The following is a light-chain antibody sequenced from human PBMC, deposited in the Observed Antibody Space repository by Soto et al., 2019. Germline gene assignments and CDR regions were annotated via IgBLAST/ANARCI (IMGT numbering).Light chain of an antibody. J-gene: IGLJ1*01. CDR3: SSYTSSSTYV. V-gene: IGLV2-14*01. CDR2: DVS. CDR1: SSDVGGYNY. Sequence: QSVLTQPAPVSGSPGQSITISCTGTSSDVGGYNYVSWYQQHPGKAPKLMIHDVSDRPSGVSNRFSGSKSGNTASLIISGLQAEDEADYYCSSYTSSSTYVFGTGTKVTVL.